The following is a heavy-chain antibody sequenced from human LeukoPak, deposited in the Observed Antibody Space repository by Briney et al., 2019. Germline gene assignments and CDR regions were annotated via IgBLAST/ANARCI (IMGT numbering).Heavy chain of an antibody. Sequence: ASVKVSCKASGYTFTGYYMHWVRQAPGQGLEWMGWINPNCGGTNYAQKFQGRVTMTRDTSISTAYMELSRLRSDDTAVYYCARAAEGVIVTGYYYMDVWGKGTTVTVSS. V-gene: IGHV1-2*02. CDR3: ARAAEGVIVTGYYYMDV. D-gene: IGHD3-16*02. CDR1: GYTFTGYY. CDR2: INPNCGGT. J-gene: IGHJ6*03.